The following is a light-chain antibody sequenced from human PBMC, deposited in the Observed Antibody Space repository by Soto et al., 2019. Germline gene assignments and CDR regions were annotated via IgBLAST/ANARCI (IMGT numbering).Light chain of an antibody. CDR3: SSYAGSNNVV. V-gene: IGLV2-8*01. CDR1: SSDVGGYDH. CDR2: EVN. J-gene: IGLJ3*02. Sequence: QSALTQPPSASGSPGQSVAISCTGTSSDVGGYDHVSWYQQHPGKAPKLLIYEVNKRPSEVSDRFSGSRSGNTASLTVSGLQAEDEADYYCSSYAGSNNVVFGGGTKVTVL.